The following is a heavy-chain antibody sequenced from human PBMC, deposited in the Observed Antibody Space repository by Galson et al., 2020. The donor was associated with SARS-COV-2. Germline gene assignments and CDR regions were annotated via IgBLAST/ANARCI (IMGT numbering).Heavy chain of an antibody. CDR1: GYTFTSYD. D-gene: IGHD6-6*01. CDR3: ARALHGSSSRWSVQKDYFDY. J-gene: IGHJ4*02. V-gene: IGHV1-8*01. CDR2: MNPNSGNT. Sequence: ASVKVSCKASGYTFTSYDINWVRQATGQGLEWMGWMNPNSGNTGYAQKFQGRVTMTRNTSIRTAYMELSSLRFEDTAVYYCARALHGSSSRWSVQKDYFDYWGQGSLVTVSS.